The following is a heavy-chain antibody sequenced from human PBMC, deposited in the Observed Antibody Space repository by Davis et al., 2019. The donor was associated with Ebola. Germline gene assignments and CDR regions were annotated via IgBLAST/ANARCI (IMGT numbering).Heavy chain of an antibody. D-gene: IGHD3-16*02. V-gene: IGHV1-69*13. J-gene: IGHJ5*02. CDR2: IIPIFCTA. Sequence: ASSVKVSCKASGYIFTSYAISWVRQAPRQGLEWMGGIIPIFCTANYAQKFQGRVTITADESTSTAYMELSSLRSEDTAVYYCASRLHLGELSLANWFDPWGQGTLVTVSS. CDR1: GYIFTSYA. CDR3: ASRLHLGELSLANWFDP.